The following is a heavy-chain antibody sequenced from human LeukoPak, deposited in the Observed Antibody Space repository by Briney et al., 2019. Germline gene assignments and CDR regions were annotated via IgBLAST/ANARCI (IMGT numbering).Heavy chain of an antibody. J-gene: IGHJ4*02. CDR2: IYYSGST. Sequence: SETLSLTCTVSGGSISSYYRSWIRQPPGKGLEWIGYIYYSGSTNYNPSLKSRLTISVDTSKNQFSLKLSSVTAADTAVYYCARDDIWNGPFDYGGQGTLVTVSS. V-gene: IGHV4-59*01. D-gene: IGHD1-1*01. CDR3: ARDDIWNGPFDY. CDR1: GGSISSYY.